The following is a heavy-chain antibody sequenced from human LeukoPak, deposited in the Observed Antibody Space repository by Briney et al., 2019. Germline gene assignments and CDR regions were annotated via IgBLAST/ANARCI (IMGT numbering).Heavy chain of an antibody. CDR2: ITPFNGNT. V-gene: IGHV1-45*02. J-gene: IGHJ3*02. CDR3: TTVLLERFRDAFDI. Sequence: GSSVKVSCKASGYTFTYRYLHRVRPAPGQALEWMGWITPFNGNTNYAQKFQDRVTITRDRSMSTAYMELSSLRSEDTAMYYCTTVLLERFRDAFDIWGQGTMVTVSS. CDR1: GYTFTYRY. D-gene: IGHD1-1*01.